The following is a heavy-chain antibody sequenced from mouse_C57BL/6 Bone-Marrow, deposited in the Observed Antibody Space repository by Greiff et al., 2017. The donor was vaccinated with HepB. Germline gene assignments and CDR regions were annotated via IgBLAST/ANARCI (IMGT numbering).Heavy chain of an antibody. CDR1: GFTFSSYG. CDR3: ARHETTVGDY. Sequence: EVQLVESGGDLVKPGGSLKLSCAASGFTFSSYGMSWVRQTPDKRLEWVATISSGGSYTYYPDSVKGRFTISRDNAKNTLYLQMSSLKSEDTAMYYCARHETTVGDYWGQGTTLTVSS. J-gene: IGHJ2*01. CDR2: ISSGGSYT. V-gene: IGHV5-6*01. D-gene: IGHD1-1*01.